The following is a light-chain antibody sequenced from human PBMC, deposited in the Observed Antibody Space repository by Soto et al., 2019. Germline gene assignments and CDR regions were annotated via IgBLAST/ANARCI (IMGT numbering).Light chain of an antibody. CDR3: SSHAGIINVV. CDR2: GNS. J-gene: IGLJ3*02. Sequence: QSVLAQPPSVSGAPGQKVTISCTGSSSNIGAGYDLHWYQQLPGTAPKLLLYGNSNRPSGVPDRFSGSKSGNTASLTVSGLLAEDEADYYCSSHAGIINVVFGGGTKVTVL. CDR1: SSNIGAGYD. V-gene: IGLV1-40*01.